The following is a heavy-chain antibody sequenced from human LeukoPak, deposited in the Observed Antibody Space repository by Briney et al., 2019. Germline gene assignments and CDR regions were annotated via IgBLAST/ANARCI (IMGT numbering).Heavy chain of an antibody. J-gene: IGHJ4*02. CDR3: ARGTFYGSGTYYTYLDY. D-gene: IGHD3-10*01. CDR1: GFTVSSNY. Sequence: PGGSLRLSCAASGFTVSSNYMTWVRQAPGKGLERVSVIYSGGSTYYADSVKGRFTISRDNSKNTLYLQMNNLRAEDTAVYYCARGTFYGSGTYYTYLDYWGQGTLVTVSS. V-gene: IGHV3-66*01. CDR2: IYSGGST.